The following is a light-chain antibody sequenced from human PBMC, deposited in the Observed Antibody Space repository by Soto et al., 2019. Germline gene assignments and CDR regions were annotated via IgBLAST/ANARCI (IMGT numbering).Light chain of an antibody. CDR2: DTS. Sequence: EIVLTQSPVTVSSSPGERATLSCRASQTVSSKLAWYQHKPGQAPRLLIYDTSNRATGIPARFSGSGSGTDFTLTISSLEPEDFAVYYCHQRKSWPRTFGQGTKVDIK. V-gene: IGKV3-11*01. CDR1: QTVSSK. CDR3: HQRKSWPRT. J-gene: IGKJ1*01.